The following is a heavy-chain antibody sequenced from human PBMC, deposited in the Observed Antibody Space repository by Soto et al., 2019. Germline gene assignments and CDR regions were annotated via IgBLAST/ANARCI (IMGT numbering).Heavy chain of an antibody. CDR2: ISSSSSYI. J-gene: IGHJ4*02. D-gene: IGHD5-18*01. V-gene: IGHV3-21*01. CDR3: ARDQPGYSYGYGLGY. CDR1: GFTFSSYS. Sequence: EVQLVESGGGLVKPGGSLRLSCAASGFTFSSYSLNWVRQAPGKGLEWVSSISSSSSYISYADSVKGRFTISRDNAKNKLYLQMNSLRAEDTAGYYCARDQPGYSYGYGLGYWGQGTRVPVSS.